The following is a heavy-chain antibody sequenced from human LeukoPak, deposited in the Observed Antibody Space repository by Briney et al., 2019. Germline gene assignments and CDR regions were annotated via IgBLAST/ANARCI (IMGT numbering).Heavy chain of an antibody. V-gene: IGHV1-69*13. CDR1: GGTFSSHA. CDR3: ARDRLTEGGAIFGVVTVLGMDV. Sequence: ASVKVSCKASGGTFSSHAISWVRQAPGQGLEWMGGIIPIFGTANYARKFQGRVTITADESTSTAYMELSSLRSEDTAVYYCARDRLTEGGAIFGVVTVLGMDVWGQGTTVTVSS. J-gene: IGHJ6*02. CDR2: IIPIFGTA. D-gene: IGHD3-3*01.